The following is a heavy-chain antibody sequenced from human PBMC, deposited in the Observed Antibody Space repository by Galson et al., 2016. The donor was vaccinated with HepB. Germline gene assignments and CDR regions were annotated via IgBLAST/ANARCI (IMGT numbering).Heavy chain of an antibody. CDR3: ARRYGALSADTFDI. Sequence: TLSLTCTVSGGSISSGGSYWSWIRQHPETGLEWIGYIYYSGSTFYNPSLRRRVTISVDTSRNQFSLKLSSVTASDTAMYYCARRYGALSADTFDIWGQGTMVTVSS. CDR2: IYYSGST. J-gene: IGHJ3*02. V-gene: IGHV4-31*03. CDR1: GGSISSGGSY. D-gene: IGHD4-17*01.